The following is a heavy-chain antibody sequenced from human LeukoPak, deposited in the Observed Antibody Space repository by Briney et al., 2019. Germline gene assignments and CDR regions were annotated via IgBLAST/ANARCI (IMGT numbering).Heavy chain of an antibody. CDR2: INHSGST. CDR1: GGSFSGYY. CDR3: ARWYYDFWSGHENNWFDP. V-gene: IGHV4-34*01. J-gene: IGHJ5*02. D-gene: IGHD3-3*01. Sequence: SETLSLTCAVYGGSFSGYYWSWIRQPPGKGLEWIGEINHSGSTNYNPSLKSRVTISVDTSKNQFSLRLSSVTAADTAVYYCARWYYDFWSGHENNWFDPWGQGTLVTVSS.